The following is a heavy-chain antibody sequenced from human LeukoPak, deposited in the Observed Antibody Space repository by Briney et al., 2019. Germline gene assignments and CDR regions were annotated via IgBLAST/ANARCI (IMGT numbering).Heavy chain of an antibody. Sequence: ASVKVSCKVSGYTLTELSMHWVRQAPGKGLEWMGGFDPEDGETIYAQKFQGRVTMTEDTSTDTAYMELSSLRSEDTAVYYCATSIFHHYGSGKSGFDYWGQGTLVTVSS. J-gene: IGHJ4*02. CDR2: FDPEDGET. CDR1: GYTLTELS. D-gene: IGHD3-10*01. CDR3: ATSIFHHYGSGKSGFDY. V-gene: IGHV1-24*01.